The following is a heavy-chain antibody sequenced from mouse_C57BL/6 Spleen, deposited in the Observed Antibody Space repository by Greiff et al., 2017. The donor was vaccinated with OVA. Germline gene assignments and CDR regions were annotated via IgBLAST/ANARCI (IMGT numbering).Heavy chain of an antibody. CDR2: LRNKANGYTT. V-gene: IGHV7-3*01. J-gene: IGHJ2*01. D-gene: IGHD4-1*01. Sequence: DVMLVESGGGLVQPGGSLSLSCAASGFTFTDYYMSWVRQPPGKALEWLGFLRNKANGYTTEYSASVKGRFTISRDNSQSILYLQMNALRAEDSATYVCARYPPNGVYFDYWGQGTTLTVSS. CDR3: ARYPPNGVYFDY. CDR1: GFTFTDYY.